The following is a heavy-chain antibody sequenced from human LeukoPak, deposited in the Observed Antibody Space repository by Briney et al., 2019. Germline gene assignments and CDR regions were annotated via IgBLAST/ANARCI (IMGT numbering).Heavy chain of an antibody. CDR1: GGSFGDDY. J-gene: IGHJ4*02. CDR3: ARLPVDTAMVYYFDY. V-gene: IGHV4-34*12. Sequence: SETLSLTCAVYGGSFGDDYWTWIRQPPGKGLEWIGQIVHSGGTTYNPSLKSRVTISVDTSKNQFSLRVNSVTAADTAVYYCARLPVDTAMVYYFDYWGQGTLVTVSS. D-gene: IGHD5-18*01. CDR2: IVHSGGT.